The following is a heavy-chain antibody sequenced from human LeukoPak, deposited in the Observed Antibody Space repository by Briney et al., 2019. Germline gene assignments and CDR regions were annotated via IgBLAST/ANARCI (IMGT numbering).Heavy chain of an antibody. CDR1: GFTFSSYT. J-gene: IGHJ4*02. CDR2: ISYDGNNK. CDR3: ASPPVYYCDNSGYYLFVY. V-gene: IGHV3-30-3*01. Sequence: GGSLRLSCAASGFTFSSYTVHWVRQAPGKGLEWVAVISYDGNNKYYADSVKGRFTISRDNSKNTLYLQMNGLRAEDTAVYYCASPPVYYCDNSGYYLFVYWGQGTLVTVSS. D-gene: IGHD3-22*01.